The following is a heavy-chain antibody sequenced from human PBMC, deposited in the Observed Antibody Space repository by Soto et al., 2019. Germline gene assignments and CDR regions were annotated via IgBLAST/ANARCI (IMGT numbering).Heavy chain of an antibody. Sequence: SETLSLTCTVSGGSISSSSYYWCWIRHPPGKGLEWIGSIYYSGSTYYNPSLKSRVTISVDTSKNQFSLKLSSVTAADTAVYYCARDPGGSPRGWFDPWGQGTLVTVSS. V-gene: IGHV4-39*02. J-gene: IGHJ5*02. CDR1: GGSISSSSYY. CDR2: IYYSGST. D-gene: IGHD2-15*01. CDR3: ARDPGGSPRGWFDP.